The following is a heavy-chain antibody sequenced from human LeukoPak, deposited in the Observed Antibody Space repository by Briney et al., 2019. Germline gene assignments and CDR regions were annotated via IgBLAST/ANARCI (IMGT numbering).Heavy chain of an antibody. CDR3: ARASSTSCYY. CDR1: GFTFSSYS. CDR2: INSDGGST. Sequence: PGGSLRLSCAASGFTFSSYSMNWVRQAPGKGLVWVSRINSDGGSTSYADSVKGRFTISRDNAKNTLYLQMNSLRAEDTAVYYCARASSTSCYYWGQGTLVTVSS. J-gene: IGHJ4*02. D-gene: IGHD2-2*01. V-gene: IGHV3-74*01.